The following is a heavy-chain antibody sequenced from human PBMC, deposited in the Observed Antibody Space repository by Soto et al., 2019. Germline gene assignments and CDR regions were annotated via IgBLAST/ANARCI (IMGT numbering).Heavy chain of an antibody. CDR3: ARTGYSYYYGMAV. J-gene: IGHJ6*02. V-gene: IGHV4-30-4*01. CDR1: GGSISSGDYY. CDR2: IYYSGSP. Sequence: TLSLTCTVSGGSISSGDYYWRWIRQPPGKGLEWIGYIYYSGSPYYNPSLKSRVTISLDTSKNQFSLKLSSVTAADTAVYYCARTGYSYYYGMAVWGQGTTVTVSS. D-gene: IGHD3-9*01.